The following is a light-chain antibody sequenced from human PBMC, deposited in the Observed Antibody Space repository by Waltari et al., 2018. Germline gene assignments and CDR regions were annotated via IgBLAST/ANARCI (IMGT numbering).Light chain of an antibody. CDR3: QVWDSSSDHRGVV. CDR2: DDS. J-gene: IGLJ2*01. CDR1: NIGSKS. V-gene: IGLV3-21*03. Sequence: SYVLTQPPSVSVAPGKTARITCGGNNIGSKSVHWYQQKPGQAPVLVVYDDSDRPSGIPGRFSGSNSGNTATRTISRVEAGDEADYYCQVWDSSSDHRGVVFGGGTKLTVL.